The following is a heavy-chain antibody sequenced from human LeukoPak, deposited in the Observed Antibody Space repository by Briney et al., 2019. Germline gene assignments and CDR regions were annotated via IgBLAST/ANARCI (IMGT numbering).Heavy chain of an antibody. CDR3: AREVTYYYDSSGSPGDY. Sequence: GGSLRLSCAASGFAFSTYAMTWVRQAPEKGLQWVSTISTSGRATYYADSVEGRFTISRDNSKNTLYLQMNSLRAEDTAVYYCAREVTYYYDSSGSPGDYWGQGTLVTVSS. CDR1: GFAFSTYA. V-gene: IGHV3-23*01. D-gene: IGHD3-22*01. CDR2: ISTSGRAT. J-gene: IGHJ4*02.